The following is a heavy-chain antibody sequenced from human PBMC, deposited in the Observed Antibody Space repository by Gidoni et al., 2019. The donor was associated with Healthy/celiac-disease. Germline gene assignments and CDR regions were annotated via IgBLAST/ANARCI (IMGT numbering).Heavy chain of an antibody. V-gene: IGHV3-33*08. CDR1: GFTFSSYG. CDR3: ARDDAAGFWSGYSIYYYYYGMDV. D-gene: IGHD3-3*01. J-gene: IGHJ6*02. CDR2: IWYDGSNK. Sequence: QVQLVESGGGVVQPGRSLRLSCAASGFTFSSYGMHWVGQAPGKGLEGVAVIWYDGSNKYYADSVKGRFTISRDNSKNTLYLQMNSLRAEDTAVYYCARDDAAGFWSGYSIYYYYYGMDVWGQGTTVTVSS.